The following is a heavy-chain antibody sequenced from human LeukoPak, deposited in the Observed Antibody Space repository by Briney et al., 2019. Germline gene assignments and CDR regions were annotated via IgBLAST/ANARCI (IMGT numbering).Heavy chain of an antibody. D-gene: IGHD6-19*01. CDR2: IYYSGST. CDR1: GGSFSGYY. J-gene: IGHJ4*02. V-gene: IGHV4-59*01. Sequence: NSSETLSLTCAVYGGSFSGYYWSWIRQPPGKGLEWIGHIYYSGSTNYNPSLKSRVATSVDTSKNQFSLKLSSVTAADTAVYYCAGGGQWLVYDFWGQGTLVTVSS. CDR3: AGGGQWLVYDF.